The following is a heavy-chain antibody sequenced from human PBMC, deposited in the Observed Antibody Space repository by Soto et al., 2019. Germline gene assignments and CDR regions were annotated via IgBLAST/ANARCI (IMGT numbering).Heavy chain of an antibody. J-gene: IGHJ5*02. CDR3: ASKRLRYFDWLSA. V-gene: IGHV4-39*01. CDR1: GGSISSGDYY. Sequence: SETLSLTCTVSGGSISSGDYYWSWIRQPPGKGLEWIGSIYYSGSTYYNPSLKSRVTISVDTSKNQFSLKLSSVTAADTAVYYCASKRLRYFDWLSAWGQGTLVTVSS. D-gene: IGHD3-9*01. CDR2: IYYSGST.